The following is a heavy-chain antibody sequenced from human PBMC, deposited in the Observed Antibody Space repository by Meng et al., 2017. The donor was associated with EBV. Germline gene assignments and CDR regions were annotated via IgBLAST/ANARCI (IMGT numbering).Heavy chain of an antibody. V-gene: IGHV1-69*01. CDR2: FLPRLGAP. Sequence: QVQLGQPPAGGKKPGSSVKGACKTSGGPFRYYAISWVRQAPGQGLEWLGGFLPRLGAPNYAQKFHGRVKITADESTSTHYMDLSSLRSEDTAIYYCASESGRGYTPDYWGQGTLVTVSS. CDR1: GGPFRYYA. D-gene: IGHD3-10*01. CDR3: ASESGRGYTPDY. J-gene: IGHJ4*02.